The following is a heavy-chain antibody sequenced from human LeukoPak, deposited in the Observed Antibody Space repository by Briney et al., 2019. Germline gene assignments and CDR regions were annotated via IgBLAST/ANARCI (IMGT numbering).Heavy chain of an antibody. CDR2: IYHSGST. CDR3: ARRGIGVAGGYRARRYYYMDV. CDR1: GGSISSSNW. J-gene: IGHJ6*03. D-gene: IGHD6-19*01. V-gene: IGHV4-4*02. Sequence: PSGTLSLTCAVSGGSISSSNWWSWVRQPPGKGLEWIGEIYHSGSTNYNPSLKSRVTMSVDTSKNQFSLNLSSVTAADTAVYYCARRGIGVAGGYRARRYYYMDVWGKGTTVTVSS.